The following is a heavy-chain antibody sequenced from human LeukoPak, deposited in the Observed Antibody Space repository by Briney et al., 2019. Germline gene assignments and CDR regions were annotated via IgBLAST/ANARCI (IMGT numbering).Heavy chain of an antibody. V-gene: IGHV4-4*07. CDR2: VYTSGST. CDR1: GGSISGYY. J-gene: IGHJ3*02. Sequence: SETLSLTCSVSGGSISGYYWSWLRQPAGKGLEWIGRVYTSGSTHYNPSLKTRLTMSVDTSKNQFSLKLSSVTAADTAVYYCARLITGTTTAFDIWGQGTMVTVSS. D-gene: IGHD1-7*01. CDR3: ARLITGTTTAFDI.